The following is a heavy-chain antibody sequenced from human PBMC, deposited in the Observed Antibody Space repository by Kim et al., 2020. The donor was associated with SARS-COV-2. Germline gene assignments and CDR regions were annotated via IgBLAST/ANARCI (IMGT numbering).Heavy chain of an antibody. CDR1: GFTFSSYG. D-gene: IGHD5-12*01. Sequence: GGSRRLSCAASGFTFSSYGMHWVRQAPGKGLEWVAVIWYDGSNKYYADSVKGRFTISRDNSKNTLYLQMNSLRAEDTAVYYCAKDRRPYSGYDYDYWGQGTLVTVSS. CDR3: AKDRRPYSGYDYDY. J-gene: IGHJ4*02. CDR2: IWYDGSNK. V-gene: IGHV3-33*06.